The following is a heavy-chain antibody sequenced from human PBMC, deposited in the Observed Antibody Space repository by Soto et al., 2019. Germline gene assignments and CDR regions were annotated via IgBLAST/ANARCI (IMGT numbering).Heavy chain of an antibody. J-gene: IGHJ6*02. CDR2: TSGGGDST. D-gene: IGHD2-15*01. V-gene: IGHV3-23*01. Sequence: GGSLRLSVAASGFNVGAFAVNWVRQAPGKGLEGGAATSGGGDSTYYADSVKGRFTISRDNFKNTLFLQMNSLRADDTAVYYCPKPRRDTILVLAATRHHYYYGMDVWGQGTTVTVSS. CDR3: PKPRRDTILVLAATRHHYYYGMDV. CDR1: GFNVGAFA.